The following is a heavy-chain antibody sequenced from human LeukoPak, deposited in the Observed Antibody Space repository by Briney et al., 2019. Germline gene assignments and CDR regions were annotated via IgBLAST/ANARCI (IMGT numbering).Heavy chain of an antibody. CDR1: GYSFSSYW. Sequence: GESLKISCKGSGYSFSSYWIGWVRQMPGKGLEWMGIIYPGDSDTRYSPSFQGQVTISADKSISTAYLQWSSLKASDTAMYYCARQPNYYGSGSYGDNWFDPWGQGTLVTVSS. V-gene: IGHV5-51*01. CDR3: ARQPNYYGSGSYGDNWFDP. CDR2: IYPGDSDT. D-gene: IGHD3-10*01. J-gene: IGHJ5*02.